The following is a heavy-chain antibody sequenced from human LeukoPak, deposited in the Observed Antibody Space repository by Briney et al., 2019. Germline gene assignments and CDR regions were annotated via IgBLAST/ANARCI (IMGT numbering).Heavy chain of an antibody. J-gene: IGHJ6*02. D-gene: IGHD3-10*01. CDR2: ISWNSGSI. CDR1: GFTVSSKY. Sequence: PGGSLRLSCAASGFTVSSKYMSWVRQAPGKGLEWVSGISWNSGSIGYADSVKGRFTISRDNAKNSLYLQMNSLRAEDTALYYCAKDMAYGSGSGPFRYYYGMDVWGQGTTVTVSS. CDR3: AKDMAYGSGSGPFRYYYGMDV. V-gene: IGHV3-9*01.